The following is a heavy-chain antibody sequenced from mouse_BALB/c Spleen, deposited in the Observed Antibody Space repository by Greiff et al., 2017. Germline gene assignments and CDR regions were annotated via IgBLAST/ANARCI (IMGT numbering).Heavy chain of an antibody. Sequence: DVMLVESGGGLVQPGGSLKLSCAASGFTFSSYGMSWVRQTPDKRLELVATINSNGGSTYYPDSVKGRFTISRDNAKNTLYLQMSSLKSEDTAMYYCAREGPWFAYWGQGTLVTVSA. CDR1: GFTFSSYG. V-gene: IGHV5-6-3*01. J-gene: IGHJ3*01. CDR3: AREGPWFAY. CDR2: INSNGGST.